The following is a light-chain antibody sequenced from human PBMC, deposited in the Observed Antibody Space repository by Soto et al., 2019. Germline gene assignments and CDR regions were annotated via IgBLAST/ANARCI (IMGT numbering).Light chain of an antibody. CDR2: KAS. V-gene: IGKV1-5*03. Sequence: DMQMTQSPSTLSASVGDSVSINCRASQSISAWLAWYQQKPGKAPRLLIYKASTLEIGVPSRFSGSGSGTEFTLTISSLQPDDVAIYYCQQYNDYSWTF. CDR1: QSISAW. J-gene: IGKJ1*01. CDR3: QQYNDYSWT.